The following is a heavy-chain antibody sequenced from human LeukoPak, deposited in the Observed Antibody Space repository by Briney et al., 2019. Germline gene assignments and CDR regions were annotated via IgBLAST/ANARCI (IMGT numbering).Heavy chain of an antibody. CDR3: AREVEGGYDYSYYYYYYMDV. D-gene: IGHD5-12*01. CDR2: ISSSSSTI. CDR1: GFTFSSYS. Sequence: GGSPRLSCAASGFTFSSYSMNWVRQAPGKGLEWVSYISSSSSTIYHADSVKGRFTISRDNAKNSLYLQMNSLRAEDTAVYYCAREVEGGYDYSYYYYYYMDVWGKGTTVTVSS. V-gene: IGHV3-48*01. J-gene: IGHJ6*03.